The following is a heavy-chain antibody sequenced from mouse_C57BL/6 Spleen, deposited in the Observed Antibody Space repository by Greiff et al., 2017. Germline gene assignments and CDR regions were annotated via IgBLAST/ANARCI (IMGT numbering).Heavy chain of an antibody. V-gene: IGHV1-82*01. D-gene: IGHD2-1*01. CDR1: GYAFSSSW. CDR2: IYPGDGDT. CDR3: AKAPFYYGNSGYFDY. Sequence: VQLQQSGPELVKPGASVKISCKASGYAFSSSWMNWVKQRPGKGLEWIGRIYPGDGDTNYNGKFKGKATLTADKSSSTAYMQLSSLTSEDSAVYFCAKAPFYYGNSGYFDYWGQGTTLTVSS. J-gene: IGHJ2*01.